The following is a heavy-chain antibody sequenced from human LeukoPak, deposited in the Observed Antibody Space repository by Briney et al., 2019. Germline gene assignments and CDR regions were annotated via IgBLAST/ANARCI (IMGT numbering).Heavy chain of an antibody. CDR1: GYTFTSYA. CDR2: INTNTGNP. D-gene: IGHD6-19*01. Sequence: GASVKVSCKASGYTFTSYAMNWVRQAPGQGLEWMGWINTNTGNPTYAQGFTGRFVFSLDTSVSTAYLQISSLKAEDTAVYYCARDKSPWYSSGWPRVYNWFDPWGQGTLVTVSS. CDR3: ARDKSPWYSSGWPRVYNWFDP. J-gene: IGHJ5*02. V-gene: IGHV7-4-1*02.